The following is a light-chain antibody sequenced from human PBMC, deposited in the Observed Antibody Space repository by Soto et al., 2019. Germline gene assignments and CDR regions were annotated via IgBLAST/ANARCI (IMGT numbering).Light chain of an antibody. CDR1: SSNVGGYNY. CDR2: DVS. J-gene: IGLJ1*01. Sequence: QSALTQPRSVSGSPGQSVTISCTGTSSNVGGYNYVSWYQQHPGKVPKLLIYDVSKRPSGVPDRFSGSKSGNTASLTISGLQADDEADYYCCSYEGTYTSDVFGTGTQLTVL. V-gene: IGLV2-11*01. CDR3: CSYEGTYTSDV.